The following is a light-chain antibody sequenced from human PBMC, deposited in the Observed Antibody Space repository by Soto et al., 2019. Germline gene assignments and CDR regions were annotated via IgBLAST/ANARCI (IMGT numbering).Light chain of an antibody. CDR1: QSISSW. V-gene: IGKV1-5*03. CDR3: QQYNSYPFT. CDR2: KAS. Sequence: DIQMTQSPSTLSASVGDRVTITCRASQSISSWLAWYQQKPGKAPKLLIYKASSLESGVPSRFSGSGSGTEFTLTISSLQPDDFATFYCQQYNSYPFTFGQGTKLEI. J-gene: IGKJ2*01.